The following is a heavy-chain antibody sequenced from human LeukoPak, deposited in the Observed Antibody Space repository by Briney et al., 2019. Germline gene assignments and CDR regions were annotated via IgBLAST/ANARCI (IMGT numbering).Heavy chain of an antibody. Sequence: PSETLSLTCAVYGGSFSGYYWSWIRQPPGKGLEWIGEINHSGSTNYNPSLKSRVTISVDTSKNQFSLKLSSVTAADTAVYYCARFSSIQLGSYYYYYGMDVWGQGTTVTVSS. CDR2: INHSGST. CDR3: ARFSSIQLGSYYYYYGMDV. D-gene: IGHD5-18*01. J-gene: IGHJ6*02. CDR1: GGSFSGYY. V-gene: IGHV4-34*01.